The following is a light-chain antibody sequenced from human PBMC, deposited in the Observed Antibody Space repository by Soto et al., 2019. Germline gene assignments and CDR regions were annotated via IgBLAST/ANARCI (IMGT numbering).Light chain of an antibody. CDR3: AAWDDSRSGL. CDR1: SSNIGSNT. V-gene: IGLV1-44*01. CDR2: SNN. J-gene: IGLJ2*01. Sequence: QSVLTQPPSASGTPGQRITISCSGSSSNIGSNTVNWYQQLPGTAPKLLIYSNNQRPSGVPDRFSGSKSGTSASLAISGLQSEDEADYYCAAWDDSRSGLFGGGTQLTVL.